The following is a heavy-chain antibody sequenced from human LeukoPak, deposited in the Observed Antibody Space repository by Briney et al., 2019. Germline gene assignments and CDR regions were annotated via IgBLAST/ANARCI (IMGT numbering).Heavy chain of an antibody. V-gene: IGHV3-30-3*01. D-gene: IGHD3-22*01. CDR3: ARNYYDSSGYYFDY. CDR2: ISYDGSNK. J-gene: IGHJ4*02. CDR1: AFFFSSYS. Sequence: GGSLRLSCPASAFFFSSYSMHCVRQAPGKGLEWVAVISYDGSNKFYADSVKGRFTISRDNSKTTLYLQMNSLRAEDTAVYYCARNYYDSSGYYFDYWGQGTLVTVSS.